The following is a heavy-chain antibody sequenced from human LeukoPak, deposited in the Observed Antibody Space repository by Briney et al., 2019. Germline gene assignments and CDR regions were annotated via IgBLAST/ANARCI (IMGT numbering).Heavy chain of an antibody. J-gene: IGHJ4*02. D-gene: IGHD2-15*01. CDR1: GFTFSSYS. V-gene: IGHV3-48*01. Sequence: GGSLRLSCAASGFTFSSYSMNWVRQAPGKGLEWVSYISSSSTIYYADSVKGRFTISRDNAKNSLYLQMHSLRAEDTAVYYCASRKQWDMIDYWGQGTLVTVSS. CDR3: ASRKQWDMIDY. CDR2: ISSSSTI.